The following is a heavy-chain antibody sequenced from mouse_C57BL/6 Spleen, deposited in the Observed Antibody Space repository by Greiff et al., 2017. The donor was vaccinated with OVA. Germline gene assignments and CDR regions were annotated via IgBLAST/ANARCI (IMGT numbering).Heavy chain of an antibody. D-gene: IGHD2-1*01. Sequence: QVQLQQSGAELVKPGASVKISCKASGYAFSSYWMNWVKQRPGKGLEWIGQIYPGDGDTNYNGKFKGKATLTADKSSSTAYMQLSSLTSEDSAVYFCARKNSYGNFDYWGQGTTLTVSS. V-gene: IGHV1-80*01. J-gene: IGHJ2*01. CDR2: IYPGDGDT. CDR3: ARKNSYGNFDY. CDR1: GYAFSSYW.